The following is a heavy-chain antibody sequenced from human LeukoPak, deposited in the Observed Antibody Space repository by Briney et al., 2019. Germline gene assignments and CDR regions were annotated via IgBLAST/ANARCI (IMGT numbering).Heavy chain of an antibody. J-gene: IGHJ3*02. CDR2: LSGSGGIT. D-gene: IGHD3-3*01. V-gene: IGHV3-23*01. Sequence: GGSLRLSCSASGFTFNNYAMLWVRQAPGKGLEWVSGLSGSGGITNYANSVKGRFSISRDNSKNTMSLQMNSLGVEDTALYFCAKASGVYLGPHRALDIWGQGTQVTVS. CDR1: GFTFNNYA. CDR3: AKASGVYLGPHRALDI.